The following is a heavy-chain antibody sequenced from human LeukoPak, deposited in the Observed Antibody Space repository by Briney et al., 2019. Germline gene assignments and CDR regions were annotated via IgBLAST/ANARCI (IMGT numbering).Heavy chain of an antibody. D-gene: IGHD1-1*01. CDR3: ARQWNWSQGGAFDF. CDR2: INPNSGGT. Sequence: ASVKVSCKASGYTFTGYYMHWVRQAPGQGLEWMGWINPNSGGTNYAQKFQGRVTITRDTSISTAYMELSSLSSEDTAVYYCARQWNWSQGGAFDFWGQGTMVTVSS. CDR1: GYTFTGYY. J-gene: IGHJ3*01. V-gene: IGHV1-2*02.